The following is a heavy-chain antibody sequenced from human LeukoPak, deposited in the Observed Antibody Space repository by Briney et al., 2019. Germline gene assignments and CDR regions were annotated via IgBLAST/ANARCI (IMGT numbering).Heavy chain of an antibody. Sequence: PSETLSLTCAVYGGSFSGYYWSWIRQPPGKGLEWIGEINHSGSTKYNPSLKSRVTISGDTSKNQFSLKLSSVTAADTAVYYCARDPYSSSWLNWFDPWGQGTLVTVSS. CDR3: ARDPYSSSWLNWFDP. CDR1: GGSFSGYY. J-gene: IGHJ5*02. CDR2: INHSGST. D-gene: IGHD6-13*01. V-gene: IGHV4-34*01.